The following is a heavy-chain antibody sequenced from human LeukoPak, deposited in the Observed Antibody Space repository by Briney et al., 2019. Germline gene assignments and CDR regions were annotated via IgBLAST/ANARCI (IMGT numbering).Heavy chain of an antibody. V-gene: IGHV3-33*08. D-gene: IGHD4/OR15-4a*01. CDR1: GLTFSGSA. Sequence: PGGSLRLSCAASGLTFSGSAMHWVRQAPGKGLEWVAVIWNHGGQYRYTDSVKGRFTISRDNSRNTLYLQMNSLRVEDTAVYYCARDDEFDDYERMRYTNTFDYWGQGTLVTVSS. CDR3: ARDDEFDDYERMRYTNTFDY. J-gene: IGHJ4*02. CDR2: IWNHGGQY.